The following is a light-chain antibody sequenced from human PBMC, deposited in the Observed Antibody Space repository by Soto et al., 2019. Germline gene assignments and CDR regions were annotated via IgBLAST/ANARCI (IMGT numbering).Light chain of an antibody. CDR2: AAS. V-gene: IGKV1-39*01. CDR3: QQTYSAPPT. CDR1: QIISTY. J-gene: IGKJ1*01. Sequence: DIHMTLSPSSLSASVGDRVTITCLASQIISTYLNLYQQRAGLAPRLLIYAASSLQSGVPPRFSGSGSGTDFTLTISSLQPEDFATYFCQQTYSAPPTFGQGTKVDIK.